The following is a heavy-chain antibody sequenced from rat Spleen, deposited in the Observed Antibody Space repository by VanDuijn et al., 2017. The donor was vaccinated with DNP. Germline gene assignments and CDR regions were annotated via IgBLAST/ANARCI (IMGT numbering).Heavy chain of an antibody. CDR1: GYSITSNY. CDR3: ARWTRYFDY. Sequence: EVQLQESGPGLVKPSQSLSLTCSVTGYSITSNYWGWIRKFPGSEMEWIGHISYSGSNNYNPSLKSRISITRDTSKNQFFLQLNSVTPEDTATYYCARWTRYFDYWGQGVMVTVSS. V-gene: IGHV3-1*01. J-gene: IGHJ2*01. D-gene: IGHD1-4*01. CDR2: ISYSGSN.